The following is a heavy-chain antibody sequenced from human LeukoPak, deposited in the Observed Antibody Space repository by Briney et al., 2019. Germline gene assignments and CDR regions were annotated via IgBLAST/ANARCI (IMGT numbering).Heavy chain of an antibody. V-gene: IGHV1-46*01. Sequence: ASVKVSCKASGYTFTSYYMHWVRQAPGQGLEWMGIINPSGGSTSYAQKSQGRVTITRDMSTSTAYMELSSLRSEDTAVYYCAAGSSSWGNFDYWGQGTLVTVSS. J-gene: IGHJ4*02. D-gene: IGHD6-13*01. CDR1: GYTFTSYY. CDR2: INPSGGST. CDR3: AAGSSSWGNFDY.